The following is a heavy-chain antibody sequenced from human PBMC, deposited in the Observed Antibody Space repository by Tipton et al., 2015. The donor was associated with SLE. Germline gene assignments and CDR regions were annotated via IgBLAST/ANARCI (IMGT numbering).Heavy chain of an antibody. CDR3: ARGGITMFGLVTSDY. Sequence: TLSLTSSVSGYSITQTYYWGWFRQTPGKGLEWIGSFAHSGSTFYNPSLKSRVSISASTSKNEFSLTLTSVTVADTAVHFCARGGITMFGLVTSDYWGQGAMVTVSS. D-gene: IGHD3-3*01. J-gene: IGHJ4*02. CDR1: GYSITQTYY. CDR2: FAHSGST. V-gene: IGHV4-38-2*02.